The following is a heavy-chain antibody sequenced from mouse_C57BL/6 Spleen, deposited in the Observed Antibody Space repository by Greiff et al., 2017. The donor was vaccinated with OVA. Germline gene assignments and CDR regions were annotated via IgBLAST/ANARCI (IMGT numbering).Heavy chain of an antibody. J-gene: IGHJ4*01. CDR2: IYPGGGYT. CDR3: ARRREDTTVVATGAMDY. V-gene: IGHV1-63*01. CDR1: GYTFTNYW. D-gene: IGHD1-1*01. Sequence: VQLVESGAELVRPGTSVKMSCKASGYTFTNYWIGWAKQRPGHGLEWIGDIYPGGGYTNYNEKFKGKATLTADKSSSTAYMQFSSLTSEDSAIYYCARRREDTTVVATGAMDYWGQGTSVTVSS.